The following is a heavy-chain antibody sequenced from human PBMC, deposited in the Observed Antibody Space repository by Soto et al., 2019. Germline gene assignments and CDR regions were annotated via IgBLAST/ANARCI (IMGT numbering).Heavy chain of an antibody. J-gene: IGHJ5*02. D-gene: IGHD3-10*01. V-gene: IGHV4-30-4*01. CDR1: GGSITSGDYY. CDR3: ARVAYYCYRAYLGFDR. Sequence: QVQLQESGPGLVKPSQTLSLTCTVSGGSITSGDYYWNWIRQPPGKGLGWIGYIHSSGSMSYNPSLKSRLTLSVETSKNQCSLKLSSVTAADTAVYYCARVAYYCYRAYLGFDRWGQGTLVTDS. CDR2: IHSSGSM.